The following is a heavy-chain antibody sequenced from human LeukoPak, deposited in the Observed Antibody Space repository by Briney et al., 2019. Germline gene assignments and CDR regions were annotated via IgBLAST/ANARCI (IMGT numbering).Heavy chain of an antibody. CDR1: GFTFSSYA. Sequence: PGGSLRLSCAASGFTFSSYAMHWVRQAPGKGLEWVAVISYDGSNKYYADSVKGRFTISRDNSKNTLYLQMNSLRAEDTAVYYCAKSDLGDYWGQGTLVTVSS. CDR2: ISYDGSNK. CDR3: AKSDLGDY. V-gene: IGHV3-30-3*02. J-gene: IGHJ4*02. D-gene: IGHD1-26*01.